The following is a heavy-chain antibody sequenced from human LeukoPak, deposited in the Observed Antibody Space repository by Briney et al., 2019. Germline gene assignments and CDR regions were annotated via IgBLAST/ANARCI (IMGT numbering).Heavy chain of an antibody. D-gene: IGHD3-10*01. Sequence: GASVKVSCKASGYTFTSYGVSWVRQAPGQGLEWMGWISAYNGNTNYAQKLQGRVTMTTDTSTSTAYMELRSLRSDDTAVYYCARAITMVRGAPLFDYWGQGTLVTVSS. CDR3: ARAITMVRGAPLFDY. J-gene: IGHJ4*02. CDR2: ISAYNGNT. CDR1: GYTFTSYG. V-gene: IGHV1-18*01.